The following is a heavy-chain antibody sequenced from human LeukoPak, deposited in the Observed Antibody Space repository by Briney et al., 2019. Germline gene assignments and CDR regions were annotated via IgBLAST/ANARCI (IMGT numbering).Heavy chain of an antibody. V-gene: IGHV3-21*04. CDR3: AGGYCSGGSCYTSDSFDY. D-gene: IGHD2-15*01. Sequence: GGSLRLSCAASGFTFSSYSMNRVRQAPGEGLEWVSSISSSSSYIYYADSVKGRFTISRDNAKNSLYLQMNSLRAEDTAVYYCAGGYCSGGSCYTSDSFDYWGQGTLVTVSS. CDR1: GFTFSSYS. J-gene: IGHJ4*02. CDR2: ISSSSSYI.